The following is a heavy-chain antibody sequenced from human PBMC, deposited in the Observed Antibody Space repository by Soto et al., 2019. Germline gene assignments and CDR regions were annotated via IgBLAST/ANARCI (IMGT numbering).Heavy chain of an antibody. Sequence: ASVKVSCKASGGTFSSYAISWVRQAPGQGLEWMGGIIPIFGTANYAQKFQGRVTITADESTSTAYMELSSLRSEDTAVYFCSGSYYNRYYYYYGMDVWGQGTTVTVSS. CDR1: GGTFSSYA. D-gene: IGHD3-10*01. J-gene: IGHJ6*02. CDR2: IIPIFGTA. V-gene: IGHV1-69*13. CDR3: SGSYYNRYYYYYGMDV.